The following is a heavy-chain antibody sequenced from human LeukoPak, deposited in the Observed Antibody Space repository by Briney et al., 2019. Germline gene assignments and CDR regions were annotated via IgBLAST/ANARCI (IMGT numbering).Heavy chain of an antibody. CDR2: IYTSGST. CDR1: AGSISSYS. V-gene: IGHV4-4*09. CDR3: ARLSGSFSHRTFDI. Sequence: SETLSLTCTVSAGSISSYSWSWIRQPPGKGLEWIGYIYTSGSTNYNPPLKSRVTISVETSQNQFSLKLRSVTAADTAVYYCARLSGSFSHRTFDIWGQGTMVTVSS. J-gene: IGHJ3*02. D-gene: IGHD1-26*01.